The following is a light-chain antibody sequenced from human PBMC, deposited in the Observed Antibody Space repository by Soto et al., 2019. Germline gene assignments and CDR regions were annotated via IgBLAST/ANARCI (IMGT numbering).Light chain of an antibody. CDR2: AAS. J-gene: IGKJ2*01. V-gene: IGKV1-39*01. Sequence: DIQMTQSPSSLSASVGDRVTITCRASQSITNYLNWYQQKPGKAPKLLIYAASSLQSGVPSRFSGSGSGTDFTLTISSLQPEDFATYYCQQSYSIPMYTFGQGTKLEIK. CDR1: QSITNY. CDR3: QQSYSIPMYT.